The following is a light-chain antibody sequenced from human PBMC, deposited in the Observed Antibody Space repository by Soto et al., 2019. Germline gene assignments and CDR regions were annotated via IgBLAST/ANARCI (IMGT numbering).Light chain of an antibody. CDR1: QSVSSSY. Sequence: ELVLTHSPGTLSLSPGERATLSCRASQSVSSSYLAWYQQKPGQAPRLLINGASSRATGIPDRFSGSGSGTDFTLTISRLEPEDFAVYYCQQYGTSPPSTFGQGTRLEIK. CDR3: QQYGTSPPST. V-gene: IGKV3-20*01. CDR2: GAS. J-gene: IGKJ5*01.